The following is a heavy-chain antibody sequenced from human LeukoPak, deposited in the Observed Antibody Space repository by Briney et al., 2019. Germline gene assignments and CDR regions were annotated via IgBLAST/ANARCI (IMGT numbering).Heavy chain of an antibody. J-gene: IGHJ4*02. CDR1: XGSXXGYY. CDR3: XXXXXGAAGFDY. V-gene: IGHV4-34*03. D-gene: IGHD6-13*01. CDR2: INHSGST. Sequence: VXXGSXXGYYWSWIRQPPGKGLEWIGEINHSGSTNYNPSLKSRVTISVDTSKNQFALKLSSVNAADTAVSYWXXXXXGAAGFDYWGQGTLVTVSS.